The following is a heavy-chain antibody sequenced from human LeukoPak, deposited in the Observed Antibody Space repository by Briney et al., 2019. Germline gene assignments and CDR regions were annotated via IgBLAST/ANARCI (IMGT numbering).Heavy chain of an antibody. D-gene: IGHD2-2*01. CDR3: ARAPAGYCSSTSCRTDYYYGMDV. CDR2: IWYDGSNK. V-gene: IGHV3-33*01. CDR1: GFTFSSYG. Sequence: GGSLRLSCAASGFTFSSYGMHWVRQAPGKGLEWVAVIWYDGSNKYYADSVKGRFTISRDNSKNTLYLQMNSLRAEDTAVYYCARAPAGYCSSTSCRTDYYYGMDVWGKGTTVTVSS. J-gene: IGHJ6*04.